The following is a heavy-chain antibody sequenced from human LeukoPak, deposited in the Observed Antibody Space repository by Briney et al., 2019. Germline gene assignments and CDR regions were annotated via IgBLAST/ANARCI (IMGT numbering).Heavy chain of an antibody. CDR3: AKGKRRQRADDAFDI. CDR2: ISGSGGST. V-gene: IGHV3-23*01. Sequence: GGSLRLSCAASGFTFSKYAMSWVRQAPGKGLEWVSGISGSGGSTDYADSVKGRFTISRDNSKNTLYLQMNSLRVEDTAVYYCAKGKRRQRADDAFDIWGQGTMVTVSS. CDR1: GFTFSKYA. J-gene: IGHJ3*02.